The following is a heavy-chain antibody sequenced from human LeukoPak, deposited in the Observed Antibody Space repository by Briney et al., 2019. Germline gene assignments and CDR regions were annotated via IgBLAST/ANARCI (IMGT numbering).Heavy chain of an antibody. CDR1: GFTFSTYE. CDR3: ARARGHAHFDY. J-gene: IGHJ4*02. D-gene: IGHD2-15*01. Sequence: QPGGSLRLSCAASGFTFSTYEMNWVRQAPGKGLEWVSYISSSGGTIYYADSVKGRFTISRDNAKNSLYLHMNSLRVEDTAVYYCARARGHAHFDYWGQGTLVTVSS. CDR2: ISSSGGTI. V-gene: IGHV3-48*03.